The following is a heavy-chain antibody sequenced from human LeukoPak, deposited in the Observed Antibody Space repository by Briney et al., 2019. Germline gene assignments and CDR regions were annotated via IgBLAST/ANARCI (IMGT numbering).Heavy chain of an antibody. J-gene: IGHJ4*02. CDR3: ARASRDGYNQNFDH. D-gene: IGHD5-24*01. Sequence: GESLKISCQASGYSFTNYWISWVRQMPGKGLEWMGRIDPSDSYTNYSPSFQGHVTISADKSISTAYLQWSSLGASDTAMYYCARASRDGYNQNFDHWGQGTLVTVSS. CDR2: IDPSDSYT. V-gene: IGHV5-10-1*01. CDR1: GYSFTNYW.